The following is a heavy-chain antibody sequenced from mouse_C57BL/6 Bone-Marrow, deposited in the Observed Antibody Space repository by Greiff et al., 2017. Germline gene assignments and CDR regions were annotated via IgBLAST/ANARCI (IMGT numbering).Heavy chain of an antibody. D-gene: IGHD1-1*01. Sequence: VQLQQSGAELARPGASVKLSCKASGYTFTSYGISWVKQRTGQGLEWIGEIIPRSGNTYYNEKFKGKATLTADKSSSTAYMEVRSLTSEDSAVYFCERGDYGSSYNWFAYWGQGTLVTVSA. J-gene: IGHJ3*01. CDR2: IIPRSGNT. CDR1: GYTFTSYG. V-gene: IGHV1-81*01. CDR3: ERGDYGSSYNWFAY.